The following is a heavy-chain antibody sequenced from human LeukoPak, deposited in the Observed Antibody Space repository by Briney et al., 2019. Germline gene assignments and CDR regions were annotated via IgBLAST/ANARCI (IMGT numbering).Heavy chain of an antibody. CDR1: GGSFSGYY. D-gene: IGHD3-9*01. J-gene: IGHJ5*02. Sequence: SETLSLTCAVYGGSFSGYYWSWIRQPAGKGLEWIATIYYSGATYHNPSLKSRVTITVDTSRNQFSLRLNSVNAADTAVYYCARQGRNFDILGEAKSWFDPWGQGTLVTVSS. CDR2: IYYSGAT. V-gene: IGHV4-34*01. CDR3: ARQGRNFDILGEAKSWFDP.